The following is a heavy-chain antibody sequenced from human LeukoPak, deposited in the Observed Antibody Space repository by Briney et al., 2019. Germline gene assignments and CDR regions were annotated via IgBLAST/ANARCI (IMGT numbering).Heavy chain of an antibody. D-gene: IGHD4-17*01. CDR3: AKDETSLSSHYGDFTFSLYY. CDR1: GFTFSSYA. Sequence: PGGSLRLSCAGSGFTFSSYAMSWVRQAPGKGLEWVSGISGGGGSTYYADSVRGRFTISRDNSKNTLHLQMNSLRAEDTAVYYCAKDETSLSSHYGDFTFSLYYWGQGTLVTVSS. J-gene: IGHJ4*02. V-gene: IGHV3-23*01. CDR2: ISGGGGST.